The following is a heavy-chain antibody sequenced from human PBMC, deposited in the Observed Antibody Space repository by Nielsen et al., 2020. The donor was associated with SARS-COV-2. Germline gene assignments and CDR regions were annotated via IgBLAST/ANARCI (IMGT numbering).Heavy chain of an antibody. CDR3: ASHGTFDH. CDR1: GFSFSSYW. J-gene: IGHJ4*02. Sequence: GSLKISCAASGFSFSSYWMSWVRQAPGKGLEWVANIKEDGSEKNYVDSVKGRFTISRDNAKNSLYLQMNSLRIEDTALYYCASHGTFDHWGQGALVTVSS. CDR2: IKEDGSEK. V-gene: IGHV3-7*01. D-gene: IGHD1-1*01.